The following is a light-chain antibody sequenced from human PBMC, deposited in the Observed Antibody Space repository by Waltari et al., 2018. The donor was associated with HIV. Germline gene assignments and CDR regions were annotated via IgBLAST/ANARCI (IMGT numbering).Light chain of an antibody. CDR3: SSWTTNNTVI. CDR1: SSDVGGYNY. J-gene: IGLJ2*01. CDR2: EVY. Sequence: QSALTQPASVSGSPGQSITISCTGTSSDVGGYNYVSWYQQQHPGKAPKLLIYEVYKRPSGVSARYSGSKSGNTASLAISGLQAEDEADFYCSSWTTNNTVIFGGGTKLTVL. V-gene: IGLV2-14*01.